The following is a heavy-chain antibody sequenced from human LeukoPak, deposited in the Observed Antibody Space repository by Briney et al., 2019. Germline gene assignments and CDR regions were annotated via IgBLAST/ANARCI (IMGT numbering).Heavy chain of an antibody. CDR2: IYYSGST. CDR3: ARGGKRGSMIVVVRDF. J-gene: IGHJ4*02. D-gene: IGHD3-22*01. V-gene: IGHV4-39*01. CDR1: GGSISSSSYY. Sequence: NTSETLSLTCTVSGGSISSSSYYWGWIRQPPGKGLEWIGSIYYSGSTYYNPSLKSRVTISVDTSKNQFSLKLSSVTAADTAVYFCARGGKRGSMIVVVRDFWGQGTLVTVSS.